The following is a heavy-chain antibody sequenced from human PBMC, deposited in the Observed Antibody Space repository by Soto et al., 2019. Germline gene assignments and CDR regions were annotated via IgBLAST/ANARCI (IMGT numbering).Heavy chain of an antibody. CDR2: IIPILNII. V-gene: IGHV1-69*02. J-gene: IGHJ6*02. D-gene: IGHD2-15*01. CDR1: GGTFNNYT. Sequence: QVQLVQSGAEVKKPGSSVKVSCKASGGTFNNYTINWVRQAPGQGLEWMGRIIPILNIIKNGKKFQGRVTITAXXXXXXXXXXXXXXXXXXXXXXXXXXXXXXXXXXXXXXTXYSDYYYGLDVWGQGTTVTVSS. CDR3: XXXXXXXXXXXXXXTXYSDYYYGLDV.